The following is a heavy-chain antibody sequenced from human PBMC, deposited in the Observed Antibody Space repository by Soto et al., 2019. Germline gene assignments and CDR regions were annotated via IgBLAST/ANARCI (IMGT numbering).Heavy chain of an antibody. CDR3: ARLVISHLYYFAY. CDR1: GYTFGTYG. D-gene: IGHD3-10*01. V-gene: IGHV1-18*01. Sequence: GASVKVSCKASGYTFGTYGFSWVRQAPGEGLEWLGWISTYNGKTDYAQKFQGRVTLTTDASTHTAYMELRSLRFDDTAVYYCARLVISHLYYFAYWGPRSPVTVSS. J-gene: IGHJ4*02. CDR2: ISTYNGKT.